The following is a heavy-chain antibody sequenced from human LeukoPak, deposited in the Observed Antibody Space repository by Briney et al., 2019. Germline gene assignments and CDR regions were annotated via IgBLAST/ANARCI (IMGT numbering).Heavy chain of an antibody. V-gene: IGHV4-59*08. D-gene: IGHD3-3*01. J-gene: IGHJ4*02. CDR3: ARRRGSFWSDYYAFDY. CDR2: IYYSGST. Sequence: PSETLSLTCTVSGGSISRDYWSWIRKPPGKGRGWIGYIYYSGSTNYNPSLTSRVTISLDTSKNQFSPKLSSVTAADTAVYYCARRRGSFWSDYYAFDYWGRGTLVTISS. CDR1: GGSISRDY.